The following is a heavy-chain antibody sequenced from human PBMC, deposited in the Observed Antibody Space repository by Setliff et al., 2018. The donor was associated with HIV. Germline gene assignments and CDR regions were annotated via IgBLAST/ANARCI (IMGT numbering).Heavy chain of an antibody. CDR2: IIPISGTA. CDR1: GGTFSNYG. D-gene: IGHD2-2*01. Sequence: ASVKVSCKASGGTFSNYGMSWVRQAPGQGLEWMGGIIPISGTANYAQKSQGRVTITTDESTSTAYMELSGLRSEDTAVYYCARDFGGYCSSMSCPGLFDPWGQGTLVTVS. V-gene: IGHV1-69*05. CDR3: ARDFGGYCSSMSCPGLFDP. J-gene: IGHJ5*02.